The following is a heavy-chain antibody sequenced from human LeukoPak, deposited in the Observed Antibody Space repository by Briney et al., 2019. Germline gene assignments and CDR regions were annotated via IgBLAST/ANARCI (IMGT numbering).Heavy chain of an antibody. J-gene: IGHJ4*02. CDR1: GGSISSSSYY. V-gene: IGHV4-39*01. D-gene: IGHD6-13*01. Sequence: PSETLSLTCTVSGGSISSSSYYWGWIRQPPGKGLEWIGSIYYSGSTYYNPSLKSRVTISVDTSKNQFSLKLSSVTAADTAVYYCAKPAAAYSRASDYWVQGPLVTVSS. CDR2: IYYSGST. CDR3: AKPAAAYSRASDY.